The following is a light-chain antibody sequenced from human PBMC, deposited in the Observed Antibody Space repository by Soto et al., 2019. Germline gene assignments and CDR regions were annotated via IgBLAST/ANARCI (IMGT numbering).Light chain of an antibody. CDR1: QSVSSN. CDR2: GAS. CDR3: QQYNNWPPPLT. Sequence: EIVMTQSPATLSVSPGERATLSCRASQSVSSNLAGYQQKPGQAPRLHIYGASTRATGSPARLSGSGSGTEFGLTIRSLQSEDCAVYYCQQYNNWPPPLTVGGGTKVEIK. V-gene: IGKV3-15*01. J-gene: IGKJ4*01.